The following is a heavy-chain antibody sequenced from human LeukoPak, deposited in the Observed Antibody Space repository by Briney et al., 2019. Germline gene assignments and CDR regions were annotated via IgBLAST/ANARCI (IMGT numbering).Heavy chain of an antibody. Sequence: GSLRLSCAASGFTVSSNYMSWVRQAPGKGLEWVSVIYSGGSTYYADSVKGRFTISRDNSKNTLYLQMNSLRAEDTAVYYCARVLVTGLKRYFDYWGQGTLVTVSS. J-gene: IGHJ4*02. CDR1: GFTVSSNY. CDR2: IYSGGST. CDR3: ARVLVTGLKRYFDY. V-gene: IGHV3-53*01. D-gene: IGHD1-20*01.